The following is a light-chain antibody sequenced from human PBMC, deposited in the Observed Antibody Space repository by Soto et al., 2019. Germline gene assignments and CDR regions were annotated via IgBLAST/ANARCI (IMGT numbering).Light chain of an antibody. Sequence: QSALTQPASVSGSPGQSITISCTGTSSDVGGYNYVSWYQHHPGKAPKLLIYEVSNRPSGISNRFSGSKSGNTASLTISGLQGEDEADYYCCSYTSSSTYILFGGGTKVTVL. V-gene: IGLV2-14*01. CDR2: EVS. CDR3: CSYTSSSTYIL. J-gene: IGLJ2*01. CDR1: SSDVGGYNY.